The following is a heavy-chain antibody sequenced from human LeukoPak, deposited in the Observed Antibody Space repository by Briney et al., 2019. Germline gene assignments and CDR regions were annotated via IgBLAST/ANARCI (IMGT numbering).Heavy chain of an antibody. Sequence: ASVKVSCKASGYTFTGYYMHWVRQAPGQGLEWMGIINPSGGSTSYAQKFQGRVTMTRDMSTSTVYMELSSLRSEDTAVYYCARGFTMVRGVSDAFDIWGQGTMVTVSS. V-gene: IGHV1-46*01. CDR3: ARGFTMVRGVSDAFDI. CDR2: INPSGGST. CDR1: GYTFTGYY. J-gene: IGHJ3*02. D-gene: IGHD3-10*01.